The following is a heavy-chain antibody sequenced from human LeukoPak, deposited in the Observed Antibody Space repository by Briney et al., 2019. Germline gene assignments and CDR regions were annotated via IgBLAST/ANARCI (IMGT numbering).Heavy chain of an antibody. V-gene: IGHV3-23*01. CDR1: GFTFSTYA. D-gene: IGHD6-6*01. CDR3: ANWIGSSSRDY. J-gene: IGHJ4*02. Sequence: TGGSLRLSCAASGFTFSTYAMTWVRQAPGKGPEWVSGINSNGDEIYYADSVRGRFTISRDNSNNALYLQMDSLRAEDTAVYYCANWIGSSSRDYWGQGTLVTVSS. CDR2: INSNGDEI.